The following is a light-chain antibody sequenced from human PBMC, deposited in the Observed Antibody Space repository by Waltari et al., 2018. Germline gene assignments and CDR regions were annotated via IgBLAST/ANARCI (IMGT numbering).Light chain of an antibody. J-gene: IGKJ2*01. CDR1: QSISSY. CDR2: AAS. CDR3: QQSYSTPRNT. V-gene: IGKV1-39*01. Sequence: DIQMTQSPSSLSASVGDRVTITCRASQSISSYLNWYQQKPGKAPKLLIYAASSLQSGVPSRFSSSRSETDCTLTISSLQPEDFATYYCQQSYSTPRNTFGQGTKLEIK.